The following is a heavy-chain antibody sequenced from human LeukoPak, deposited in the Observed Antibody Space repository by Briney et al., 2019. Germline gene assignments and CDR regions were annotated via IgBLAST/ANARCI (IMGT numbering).Heavy chain of an antibody. CDR3: ARVARPGPREQWLPSDAFDI. CDR1: GFTFSSYS. V-gene: IGHV3-21*01. J-gene: IGHJ3*02. D-gene: IGHD6-19*01. CDR2: ISSSSSYI. Sequence: PGGSLRLSCAASGFTFSSYSMNWVRQAPGKGLEWVSSISSSSSYIYYADSVKGRFTISRDNAKNSLYLQMNSLRAEDTAVYYCARVARPGPREQWLPSDAFDIWGQGTMVTVSS.